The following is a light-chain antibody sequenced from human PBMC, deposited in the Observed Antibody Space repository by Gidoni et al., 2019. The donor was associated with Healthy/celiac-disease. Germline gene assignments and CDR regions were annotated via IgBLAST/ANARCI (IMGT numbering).Light chain of an antibody. J-gene: IGLJ2*01. CDR1: NIGSKS. Sequence: SYVLTQPPSVSVAPGQTARITCGGNNIGSKSVHWYQQKPGQAPVLVVYDDSDRPSGIPARISGSNSGNTATLTISRVEAGDEADYYCQVWDSSSDLVVFGGGTKLTVL. V-gene: IGLV3-21*02. CDR3: QVWDSSSDLVV. CDR2: DDS.